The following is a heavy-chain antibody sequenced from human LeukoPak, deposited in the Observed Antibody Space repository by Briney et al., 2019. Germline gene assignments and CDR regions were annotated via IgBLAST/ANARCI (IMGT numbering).Heavy chain of an antibody. CDR2: LRYDGTTK. V-gene: IGHV3-30*02. Sequence: GGSLRLSCATSGFTITNHGVHWVRQAPGKGLEWVAFLRYDGTTKSYADSVKGRFIISRDNSKNTLYLQMNSLRVEDTAVYYCAKRGDTTSSYSSDYWGQGTLVTVSS. D-gene: IGHD6-6*01. CDR3: AKRGDTTSSYSSDY. J-gene: IGHJ4*02. CDR1: GFTITNHG.